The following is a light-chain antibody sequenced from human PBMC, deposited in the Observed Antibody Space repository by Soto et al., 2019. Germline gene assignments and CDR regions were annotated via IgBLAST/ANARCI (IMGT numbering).Light chain of an antibody. V-gene: IGLV2-14*03. CDR2: DVS. CDR3: CSYAGSYTLYV. J-gene: IGLJ1*01. Sequence: QSVLTQPASVSGSPGLSITISCTGTSSDVGAYNFVSLYQQHPDKAPKLMIFDVSNRPSGVSNRFSGSKSGNTASLTISGLQSEDEAEYYCCSYAGSYTLYVFGTGTKVTVL. CDR1: SSDVGAYNF.